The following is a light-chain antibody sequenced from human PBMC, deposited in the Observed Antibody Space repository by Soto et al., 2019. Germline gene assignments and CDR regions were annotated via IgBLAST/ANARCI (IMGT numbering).Light chain of an antibody. CDR2: EVS. CDR3: SSYTSSNTPVV. Sequence: QSALTQPASVSGSPGQSITISCAGITSDVGGYYYVSWYQHHPDKAPKLMIYEVSNRPSGVSNRFSGSKSGNTASLTISGLQADDEADYYCSSYTSSNTPVVFGGGTKVTVL. CDR1: TSDVGGYYY. V-gene: IGLV2-14*01. J-gene: IGLJ2*01.